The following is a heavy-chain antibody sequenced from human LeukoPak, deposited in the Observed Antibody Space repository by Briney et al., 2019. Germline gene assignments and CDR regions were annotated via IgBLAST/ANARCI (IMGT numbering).Heavy chain of an antibody. CDR1: GGSISSSSYY. CDR3: AKQGRDWLRDYYYYMDV. CDR2: FGGSGGST. D-gene: IGHD3-9*01. J-gene: IGHJ6*03. V-gene: IGHV3-23*01. Sequence: ETLSLTCTVSGGSISSSSYYWGWIRQPPGKGLEWVSTFGGSGGSTYYADSVRGRFTISRDNSKNTLYLRMNSLRAEDTAVYYCAKQGRDWLRDYYYYMDVWGKGTTVTISS.